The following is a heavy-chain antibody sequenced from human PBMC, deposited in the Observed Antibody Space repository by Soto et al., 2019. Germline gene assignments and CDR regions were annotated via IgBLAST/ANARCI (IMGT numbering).Heavy chain of an antibody. V-gene: IGHV4-30-4*01. CDR3: ARDKIGSYKFDP. Sequence: PSATLSLTCTVSGGSISSGDYYWSWIRQPPGKGLEWIGYIYYSGSTYYNPSLKSRVTISVDTSKNQFSLKLSSVTAADTAVYYCARDKIGSYKFDPWGQGTLVTVSS. J-gene: IGHJ5*02. CDR1: GGSISSGDYY. CDR2: IYYSGST. D-gene: IGHD1-1*01.